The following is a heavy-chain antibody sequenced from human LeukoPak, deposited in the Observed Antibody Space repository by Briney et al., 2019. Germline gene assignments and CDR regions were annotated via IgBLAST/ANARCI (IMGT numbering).Heavy chain of an antibody. V-gene: IGHV3-72*01. CDR1: GFTFSDHY. CDR2: SRNKAKSYTT. CDR3: VKLGLTSHMEV. J-gene: IGHJ6*03. Sequence: PGGSLRLSCAASGFTFSDHYMDWVRQAPGKGLEWVGRSRNKAKSYTTEYAASVKGRFTISRDDSKNSLFLQMNSLKTEDTAGYCGVKLGLTSHMEVLGKGTTVTVSS. D-gene: IGHD1-7*01.